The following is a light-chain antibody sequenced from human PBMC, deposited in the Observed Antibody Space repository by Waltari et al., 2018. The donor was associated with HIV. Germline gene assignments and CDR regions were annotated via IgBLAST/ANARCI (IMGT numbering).Light chain of an antibody. CDR1: QSVSSW. V-gene: IGKV1-5*03. J-gene: IGKJ1*01. CDR3: QQYNSYWT. CDR2: KAS. Sequence: DIQTTQSTSTLSASVGDRATITCRPSQSVSSWLDWYQQKPGKAPKLLIYKASILESGVPSRFSGSGSGTEFTLTISILQPDDFATYYCQQYNSYWTFGQGTKVEIK.